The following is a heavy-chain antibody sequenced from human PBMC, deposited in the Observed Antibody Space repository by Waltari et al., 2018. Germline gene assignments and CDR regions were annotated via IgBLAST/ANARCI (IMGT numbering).Heavy chain of an antibody. CDR3: AKGRWQWLNPLDY. Sequence: EEQLVESGGGLVQPGDSLRLSCAASGFTFSSYAMSWVRQAPGKGLEWVSAISGSGGSTYYADSVKGRFTISRDNSKNTLYLQMNSLRAEDTAVYYCAKGRWQWLNPLDYWGQGTLVTVSS. D-gene: IGHD6-19*01. V-gene: IGHV3-23*04. CDR2: ISGSGGST. CDR1: GFTFSSYA. J-gene: IGHJ4*02.